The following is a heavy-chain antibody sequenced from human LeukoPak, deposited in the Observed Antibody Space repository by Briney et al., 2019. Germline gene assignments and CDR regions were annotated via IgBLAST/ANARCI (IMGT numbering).Heavy chain of an antibody. CDR2: INHSGST. J-gene: IGHJ6*02. CDR3: ARARGSGSYYRGNYYYGMDV. Sequence: SETLSLTCAVYGGSFSGYYWSWIRQPPGKGLEWIGEINHSGSTNYNPSLKSRVTISVDTSKNRFSLKLSSVTAADTAVYYCARARGSGSYYRGNYYYGMDVWGQGTTVTVSS. D-gene: IGHD3-10*01. CDR1: GGSFSGYY. V-gene: IGHV4-34*01.